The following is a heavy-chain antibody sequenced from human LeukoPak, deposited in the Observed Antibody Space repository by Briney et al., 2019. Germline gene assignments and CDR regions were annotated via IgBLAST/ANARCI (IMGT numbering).Heavy chain of an antibody. CDR3: ARDYKCAFDN. D-gene: IGHD1-1*01. CDR1: GFTFSDYS. CDR2: IGIDSGNT. Sequence: GGSLRLSCAASGFTFSDYSMNWVRQAPGKGLEWISYIGIDSGNTNYADSVKGRFTISGDKAKNSLYLQMNSLRVEDTAVYYCARDYKCAFDNWGQGTLVTVSS. V-gene: IGHV3-48*01. J-gene: IGHJ4*02.